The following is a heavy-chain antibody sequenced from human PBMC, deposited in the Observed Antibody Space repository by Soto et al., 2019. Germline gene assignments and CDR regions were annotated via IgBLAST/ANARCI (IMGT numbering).Heavy chain of an antibody. Sequence: GGSLRLSCAASGFTFSSYAMHWVRQAPSKGLEWVAVISYDGSNKYYADSVKGRFTISRDNSKNTLYLQMNSLRAEDTAVYYCAREYYDFWSGPNTAYYFDYWGQGTLVTVSS. CDR3: AREYYDFWSGPNTAYYFDY. CDR1: GFTFSSYA. J-gene: IGHJ4*02. CDR2: ISYDGSNK. V-gene: IGHV3-30-3*01. D-gene: IGHD3-3*01.